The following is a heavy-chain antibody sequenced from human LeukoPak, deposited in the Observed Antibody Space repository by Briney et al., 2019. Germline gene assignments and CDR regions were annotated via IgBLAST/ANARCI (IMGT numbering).Heavy chain of an antibody. J-gene: IGHJ4*02. CDR3: ARGGYYFDY. CDR2: INHSGST. Sequence: PSETLSLTCAVYGGSFSDYYWSWIRQPPGKGLEWIGEINHSGSTNYNPSLKSRVTISVDTSKNQFSLKLSSVTAADTAVYYCARGGYYFDYWGQGTLVTVSS. CDR1: GGSFSDYY. V-gene: IGHV4-34*01.